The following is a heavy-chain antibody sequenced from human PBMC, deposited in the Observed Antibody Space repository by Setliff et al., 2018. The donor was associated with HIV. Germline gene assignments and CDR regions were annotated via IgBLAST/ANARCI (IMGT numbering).Heavy chain of an antibody. J-gene: IGHJ5*02. CDR2: TYYTGRT. Sequence: SETLSLTYTVSGGSISTYYWSWIRQAPGRGLEWIGYTYYTGRTNYNPSLKSRVTMSLDSSKKQFSLKLSSVTAADTAVYFCARDVGGFTVFAVPRGGFDPWGQGTLVTVSS. CDR3: ARDVGGFTVFAVPRGGFDP. D-gene: IGHD3-3*01. CDR1: GGSISTYY. V-gene: IGHV4-59*01.